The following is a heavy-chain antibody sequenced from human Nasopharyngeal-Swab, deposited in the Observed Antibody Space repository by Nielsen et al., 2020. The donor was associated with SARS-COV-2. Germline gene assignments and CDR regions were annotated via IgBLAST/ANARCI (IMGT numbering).Heavy chain of an antibody. CDR2: ISGSGGST. Sequence: GESLKISCAASGFTFSSYAMSWVRQAPGKGLEWVSAISGSGGSTYYADSVKGRFTISRDNSKNTLYLQMNSLRAEDTAVYYCARDRQGIAAAGNNYYYGMDVWGQGTTVTVSS. J-gene: IGHJ6*02. CDR1: GFTFSSYA. V-gene: IGHV3-23*01. CDR3: ARDRQGIAAAGNNYYYGMDV. D-gene: IGHD6-13*01.